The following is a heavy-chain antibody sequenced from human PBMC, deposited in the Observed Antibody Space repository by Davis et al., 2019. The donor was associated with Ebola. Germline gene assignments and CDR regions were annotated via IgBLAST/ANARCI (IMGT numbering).Heavy chain of an antibody. V-gene: IGHV3-30*03. Sequence: GGSLRLSCTASGFTFSIYGMHWVRQAPGKGPEWVASISYDGSYKYYADSVKGRFTISRDSSKNTLFLQMNSLRPDDTAVYYCARDFFEFSSSSFSDFWGQGTLVTVSP. CDR2: ISYDGSYK. CDR3: ARDFFEFSSSSFSDF. CDR1: GFTFSIYG. J-gene: IGHJ4*02. D-gene: IGHD6-6*01.